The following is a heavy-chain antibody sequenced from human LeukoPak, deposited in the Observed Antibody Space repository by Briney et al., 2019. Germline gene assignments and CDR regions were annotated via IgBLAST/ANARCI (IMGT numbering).Heavy chain of an antibody. CDR1: GGSFSGYY. CDR3: ARLGGYGYFDY. Sequence: KPSETLSLTCAVYGGSFSGYYWSWIRQPPGKGLEWIGEINDSGSTNYNPSLKSRVTISVDTSKSQFSLKLSSVTAADTAVYYCARLGGYGYFDYWGQGTLVTVSS. V-gene: IGHV4-34*01. J-gene: IGHJ4*02. D-gene: IGHD5-12*01. CDR2: INDSGST.